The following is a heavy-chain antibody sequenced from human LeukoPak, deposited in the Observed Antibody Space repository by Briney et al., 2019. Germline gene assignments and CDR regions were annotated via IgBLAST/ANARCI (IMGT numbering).Heavy chain of an antibody. V-gene: IGHV1-2*02. J-gene: IGHJ5*02. Sequence: ASVKVSCKASGYTFTGYYIHWVRQAPGQGLEWMGWINSNTGDTNYGEKLQGRVTMTRDTSISTAYMELSRLRSDDAAVYYCARDKSGHWFDPWGQGTLVTVSS. CDR1: GYTFTGYY. CDR2: INSNTGDT. CDR3: ARDKSGHWFDP.